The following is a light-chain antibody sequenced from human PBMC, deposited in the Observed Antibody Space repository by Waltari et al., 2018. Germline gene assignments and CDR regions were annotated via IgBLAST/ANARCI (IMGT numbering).Light chain of an antibody. CDR3: QHYNSYSSWT. J-gene: IGKJ1*01. CDR2: KAS. Sequence: DIQMTQSPSTLSASVGDRVTITCRASQGVGRWLAWYQQKAGKAPRCLISKASNLESGVPARFSCSGAGTEFTLTISSLQPDDFATYYCQHYNSYSSWTFGQGTKVEIK. CDR1: QGVGRW. V-gene: IGKV1-5*03.